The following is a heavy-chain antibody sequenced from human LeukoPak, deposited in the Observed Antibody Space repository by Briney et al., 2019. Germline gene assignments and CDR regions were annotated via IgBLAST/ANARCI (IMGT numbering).Heavy chain of an antibody. D-gene: IGHD6-19*01. V-gene: IGHV3-13*01. Sequence: GGSLRLSCAASGFTFSSYDMHWVRQVTGRGLEWVSGIGIAGVTYHGGSVKGRFTISREKAKNSLYLQMNTLTVGDTAVYYCARVSGHGFDIWGQGIMVTVSS. J-gene: IGHJ3*02. CDR1: GFTFSSYD. CDR3: ARVSGHGFDI. CDR2: IGIAGVT.